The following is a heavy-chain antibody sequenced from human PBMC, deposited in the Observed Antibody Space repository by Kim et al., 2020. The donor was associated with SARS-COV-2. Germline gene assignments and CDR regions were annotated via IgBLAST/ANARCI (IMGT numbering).Heavy chain of an antibody. V-gene: IGHV1-69*13. Sequence: SVKVSCKASGGTFSSYAISWVRQAPGQGLEWMGGIIPIFGTANYAQKFQGRVTITADESTSTAYMELSSLRSEDTAVYYCAGTKYYDFWSGYYSRYYYYGMDVWGQGTTVTVSS. D-gene: IGHD3-3*01. J-gene: IGHJ6*02. CDR2: IIPIFGTA. CDR3: AGTKYYDFWSGYYSRYYYYGMDV. CDR1: GGTFSSYA.